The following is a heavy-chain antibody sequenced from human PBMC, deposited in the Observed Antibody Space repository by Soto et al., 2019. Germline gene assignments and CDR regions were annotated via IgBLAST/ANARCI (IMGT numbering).Heavy chain of an antibody. CDR1: GFTFSSYA. D-gene: IGHD3-16*01. CDR2: ISYDGSNK. V-gene: IGHV3-30-3*01. CDR3: ARDRGRWLQSTYYYYGMDV. J-gene: IGHJ6*02. Sequence: GGSLRLSCAASGFTFSSYAMHWVRQAPGKGLEWVAVISYDGSNKYYADSVKGRFTISRDNSKNTLYLQMNSLRAEDTAVYYCARDRGRWLQSTYYYYGMDVWGQGTTVTVSS.